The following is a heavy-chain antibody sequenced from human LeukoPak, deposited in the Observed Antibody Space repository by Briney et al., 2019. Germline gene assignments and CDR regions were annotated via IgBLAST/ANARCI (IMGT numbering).Heavy chain of an antibody. CDR2: IKQDGSEK. J-gene: IGHJ4*02. V-gene: IGHV3-7*01. Sequence: PGGSLRLSCAASGFTFSSNWMNWVRQAPGKGLEWVASIKQDGSEKYYVDSVKGRFTISRDNAKNSLYLQMNSLRAEDTAVYYCARDVSVGSSWYPSFDYWGQGTLVTVSS. D-gene: IGHD6-13*01. CDR1: GFTFSSNW. CDR3: ARDVSVGSSWYPSFDY.